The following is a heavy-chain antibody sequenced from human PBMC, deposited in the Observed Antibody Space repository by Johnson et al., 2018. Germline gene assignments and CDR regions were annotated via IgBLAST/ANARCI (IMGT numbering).Heavy chain of an antibody. CDR2: IWYDGSDK. CDR3: ARDITQGEIRNTFWAYGGS. V-gene: IGHV3-33*01. CDR1: GFTFSNYG. Sequence: QVQLVESGGGVVQPGRSLRLSCVASGFTFSNYGMHWARQAPGKGLEWVAVIWYDGSDKYYVDSVKGRFTISRDNSKNTLYLQMNSLRVEDSGVYYCARDITQGEIRNTFWAYGGSWGQGTLVTVSS. D-gene: IGHD1-14*01. J-gene: IGHJ1*01.